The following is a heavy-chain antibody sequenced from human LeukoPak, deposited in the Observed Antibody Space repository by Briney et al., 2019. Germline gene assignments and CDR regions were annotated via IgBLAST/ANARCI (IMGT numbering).Heavy chain of an antibody. V-gene: IGHV3-74*01. Sequence: GGSLRLSCAASGFTFSSYWMHWVRQAPGKGLVWVSRINSDGSSTSYADSVKGRFTIPRDNAKNTLYLQMNSLRAEDTAVYYCARNSGSYGNAFDIWGQGTMVTVSS. CDR3: ARNSGSYGNAFDI. CDR2: INSDGSST. CDR1: GFTFSSYW. D-gene: IGHD1-26*01. J-gene: IGHJ3*02.